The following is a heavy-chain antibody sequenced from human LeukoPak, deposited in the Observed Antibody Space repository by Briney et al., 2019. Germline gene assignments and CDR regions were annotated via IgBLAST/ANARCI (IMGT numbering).Heavy chain of an antibody. Sequence: GGSLRLSCAASKFTFSNYGMHWVRQAPGKGLEWVAVISSSGAIQYYLESVKGRFTISRDNSGNTLYLQMNSLRPEDTAVYYCAKHSTGVECWGRGTLVTVSS. D-gene: IGHD3-10*01. J-gene: IGHJ2*01. CDR1: KFTFSNYG. CDR2: ISSSGAIQ. V-gene: IGHV3-30*18. CDR3: AKHSTGVEC.